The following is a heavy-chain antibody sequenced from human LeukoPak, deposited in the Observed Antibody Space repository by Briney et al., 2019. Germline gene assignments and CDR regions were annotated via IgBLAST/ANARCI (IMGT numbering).Heavy chain of an antibody. CDR1: GFIFSDYY. D-gene: IGHD4/OR15-4a*01. CDR2: ISSSGSTI. V-gene: IGHV3-11*04. Sequence: GGSLRLSCAASGFIFSDYYMSWARQAPGKGLEWISYISSSGSTIYYADSVKGRFTISRDNAKKSLFLQMNSLKAEDTALYYCARGQGRNYGALDYWGQGTMVTVSS. J-gene: IGHJ4*02. CDR3: ARGQGRNYGALDY.